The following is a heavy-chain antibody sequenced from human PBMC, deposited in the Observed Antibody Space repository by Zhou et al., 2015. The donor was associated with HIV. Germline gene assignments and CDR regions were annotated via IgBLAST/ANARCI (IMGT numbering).Heavy chain of an antibody. V-gene: IGHV1-3*01. J-gene: IGHJ3*02. CDR3: ARSFALSDAFDI. D-gene: IGHD2/OR15-2a*01. CDR2: INAGNGNT. Sequence: QVQLVQSGAEVKKPGASVKVSCKASGYTFTSYAMHWVRQAPGQRLEWMGWINAGNGNTKYSQKFQGRVTITRDTSASTAYMELSSLRSEDTAVYYCARSFALSDAFDIWGQGTMVTVSS. CDR1: GYTFTSYA.